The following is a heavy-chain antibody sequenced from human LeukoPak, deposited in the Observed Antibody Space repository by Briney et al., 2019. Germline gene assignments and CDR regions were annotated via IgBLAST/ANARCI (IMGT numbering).Heavy chain of an antibody. V-gene: IGHV3-30*03. J-gene: IGHJ6*02. Sequence: QTGGSLRLSCAASGFTFSSYGMHWVRQAPGKGLEWVAVISYDGSNKYYADSVKGRFTISRDNSKNTLYVQMNSLRAEDTAVYYCSPLSGVRGVMPSGMGVWGQGTTVTVSS. CDR1: GFTFSSYG. D-gene: IGHD3-10*01. CDR3: SPLSGVRGVMPSGMGV. CDR2: ISYDGSNK.